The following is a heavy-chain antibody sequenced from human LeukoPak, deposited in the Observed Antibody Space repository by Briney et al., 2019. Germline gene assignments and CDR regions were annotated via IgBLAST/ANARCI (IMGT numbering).Heavy chain of an antibody. CDR2: ISSSSSYI. CDR3: ARGDCSSTSCLLGGYYFDY. Sequence: PGGSLRLSCAASRFTFSSYSMNWVRQAPGKGLEWVSSISSSSSYIYYADSVKGRFTISRDNAKNSLYLQMNSLRAEDTAVYYCARGDCSSTSCLLGGYYFDYWGQGALVTVSS. D-gene: IGHD2-2*01. CDR1: RFTFSSYS. V-gene: IGHV3-21*01. J-gene: IGHJ4*02.